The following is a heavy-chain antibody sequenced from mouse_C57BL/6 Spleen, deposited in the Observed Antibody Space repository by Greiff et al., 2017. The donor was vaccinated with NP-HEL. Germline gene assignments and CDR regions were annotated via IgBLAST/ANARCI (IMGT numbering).Heavy chain of an antibody. J-gene: IGHJ2*01. CDR1: GYTFTSYW. CDR3: ARIKKIVATYFDY. V-gene: IGHV1S81*02. CDR2: TNPTNGRT. D-gene: IGHD1-1*01. Sequence: VQLQQSGAELVKAGASVKMSCKASGYTFTSYWMHWVKQRPGQGLEWFAETNPTNGRTYYNEKFKSKATLTVDKSSSTAYMLLSGQTFEDSAVYYCARIKKIVATYFDYWGQGTTLVVSS.